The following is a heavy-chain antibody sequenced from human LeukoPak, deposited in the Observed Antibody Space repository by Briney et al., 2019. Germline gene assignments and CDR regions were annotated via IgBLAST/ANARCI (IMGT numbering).Heavy chain of an antibody. Sequence: GGSLRLSCAASGFTFSSYWMSWVRQAPGKGLEWVANIKQDGSEKYYVDSVKGRFTISRDNAKNSLYLQMNSLRAEDTAVYYCASTRGSSWYTDRYFDLWGRGTLVTASS. CDR3: ASTRGSSWYTDRYFDL. CDR1: GFTFSSYW. V-gene: IGHV3-7*01. D-gene: IGHD6-13*01. J-gene: IGHJ2*01. CDR2: IKQDGSEK.